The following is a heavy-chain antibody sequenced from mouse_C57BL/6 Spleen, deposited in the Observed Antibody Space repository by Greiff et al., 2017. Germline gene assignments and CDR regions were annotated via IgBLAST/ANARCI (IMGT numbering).Heavy chain of an antibody. J-gene: IGHJ2*01. CDR2: IHPNSGST. CDR1: GYTFTSYW. CDR3: ARGDDGSIDFDY. V-gene: IGHV1-64*01. D-gene: IGHD1-1*01. Sequence: QVHVKQSGAELVKPGASVKLSCKASGYTFTSYWMHWVKQRPGQGLEWIGMIHPNSGSTNYNEKFKSKATLTVDKSSSTAYMQLSSLTSEDSAVYYCARGDDGSIDFDYWGQGTTLTVSS.